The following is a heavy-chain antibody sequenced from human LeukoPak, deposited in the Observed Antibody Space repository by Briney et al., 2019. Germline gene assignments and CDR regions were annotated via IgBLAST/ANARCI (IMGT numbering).Heavy chain of an antibody. J-gene: IGHJ6*03. CDR2: IYYSGST. Sequence: GSLRLSCAASGFTFSDYYMSWIRQPPGKGLEWIGSIYYSGSTYYNPSLKSRVTISVDTSKNQFSLKLSSVTAADTAVYYCASPGGPFWMRGYMDVWGKGTTVTVSS. CDR1: GFTFSDYY. D-gene: IGHD3-3*01. CDR3: ASPGGPFWMRGYMDV. V-gene: IGHV4-38-2*01.